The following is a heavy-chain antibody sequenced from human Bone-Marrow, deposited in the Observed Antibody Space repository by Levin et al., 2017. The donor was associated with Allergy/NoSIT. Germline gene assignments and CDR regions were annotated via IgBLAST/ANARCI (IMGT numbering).Heavy chain of an antibody. Sequence: SQTLSLTCAVYGGSFSGYYWSWIRQPPGKGLEWIGEINHSGSTNYNPSLKSRVTISVDTSKNQFSLKLSSVTAADTAVYYCARGTSSTAWGYWGQGTLVTVSS. CDR1: GGSFSGYY. CDR2: INHSGST. V-gene: IGHV4-34*01. J-gene: IGHJ4*02. D-gene: IGHD2-2*01. CDR3: ARGTSSTAWGY.